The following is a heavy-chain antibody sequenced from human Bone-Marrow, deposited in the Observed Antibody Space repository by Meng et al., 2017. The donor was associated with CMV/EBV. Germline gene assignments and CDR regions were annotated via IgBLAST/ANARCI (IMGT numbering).Heavy chain of an antibody. CDR2: IVVGSGNT. CDR3: AARIHILRVNTQDLSSGEAFDI. V-gene: IGHV1-58*01. J-gene: IGHJ3*02. CDR1: GFTFTSSA. Sequence: SVKVSCKASGFTFTSSAVQWVRQARGQRLEWIGWIVVGSGNTNYAQKFQERVTITRDMSTSTAYMELSSLRSEDTAVYYCAARIHILRVNTQDLSSGEAFDIWGQATMAAFSS. D-gene: IGHD2-15*01.